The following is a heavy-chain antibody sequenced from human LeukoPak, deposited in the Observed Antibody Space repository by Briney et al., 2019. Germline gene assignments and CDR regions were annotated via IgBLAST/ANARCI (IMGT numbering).Heavy chain of an antibody. CDR2: INTKTANP. CDR1: GYQFISYT. V-gene: IGHV7-4-1*02. Sequence: ASVKVSCKASGYQFISYTMSWVRQAPGQGLEWMGWINTKTANPTYAQDFTGRFVFSLDTSVSTAYLQISGLKAGDTAVYYCARVAGFGERGMDVWGQGTTVTVSS. J-gene: IGHJ6*02. CDR3: ARVAGFGERGMDV. D-gene: IGHD3-10*01.